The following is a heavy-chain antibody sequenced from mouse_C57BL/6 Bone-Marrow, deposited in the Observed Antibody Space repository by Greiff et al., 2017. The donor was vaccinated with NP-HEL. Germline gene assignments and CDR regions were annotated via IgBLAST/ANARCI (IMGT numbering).Heavy chain of an antibody. CDR3: ARPLYYGSSYYAMDY. CDR2: ISTGGGST. V-gene: IGHV5-12*01. D-gene: IGHD1-1*01. J-gene: IGHJ4*01. CDR1: GFTFSDYY. Sequence: EVQLVESGGGLVQPGGSLKLSCAASGFTFSDYYMYWVRQTPEKRLEWVAYISTGGGSTYYPDTVKGRFTLSRDNAKNTLYLQMSRLKSEDTAMYYCARPLYYGSSYYAMDYWGQGTSVTVSS.